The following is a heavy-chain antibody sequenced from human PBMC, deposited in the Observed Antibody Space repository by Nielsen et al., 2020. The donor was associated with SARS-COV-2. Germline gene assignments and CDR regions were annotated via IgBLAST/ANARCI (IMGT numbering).Heavy chain of an antibody. D-gene: IGHD2-21*02. J-gene: IGHJ4*02. Sequence: SVKVSCKASGGTFSCYAISWVRQAPGQGLEWMGGIIPIFGTANYAQKFQGRVTITADESTSTAYMELSSLRSEDTAVYYCATHCGDCYPGLDFDYWGQGTLVTVSS. CDR3: ATHCGDCYPGLDFDY. CDR1: GGTFSCYA. CDR2: IIPIFGTA. V-gene: IGHV1-69*13.